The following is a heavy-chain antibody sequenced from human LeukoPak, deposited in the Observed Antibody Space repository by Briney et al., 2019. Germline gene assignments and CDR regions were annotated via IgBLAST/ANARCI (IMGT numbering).Heavy chain of an antibody. CDR2: IRYDGSKR. V-gene: IGHV3-30*02. CDR3: ATERPDTNGSKIDY. D-gene: IGHD2-8*01. CDR1: GFTFSNYA. Sequence: GGSLRLSCAASGFTFSNYAMHWVRQAPGKGLEWVGFIRYDGSKRYYADSVNGRFTISRDNSKNTLYLQLNSLRAEDTAVYYCATERPDTNGSKIDYWGQGPVVTVSS. J-gene: IGHJ4*02.